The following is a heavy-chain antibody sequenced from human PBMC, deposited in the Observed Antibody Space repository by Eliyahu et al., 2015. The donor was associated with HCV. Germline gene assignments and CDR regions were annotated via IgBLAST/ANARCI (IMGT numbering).Heavy chain of an antibody. CDR3: ARDRHDILTGYYYDAFDI. Sequence: XVKKPGSSVKVSCKASGGTFSSYAISWVRQAPGQXLEWMXGIIPIFGTANYAQKFQGRVTITADESTSTAYMELSSLRSEDTAVYYCARDRHDILTGYYYDAFDIWGQGTMVTVSS. CDR2: IIPIFGTA. V-gene: IGHV1-69*01. CDR1: GGTFSSYA. D-gene: IGHD3-9*01. J-gene: IGHJ3*02.